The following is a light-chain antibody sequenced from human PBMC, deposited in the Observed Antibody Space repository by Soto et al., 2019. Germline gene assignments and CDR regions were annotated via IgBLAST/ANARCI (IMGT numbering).Light chain of an antibody. V-gene: IGLV1-51*01. CDR2: DNN. Sequence: QSVLTQPPSVSAAPGQKVTISCSGSSSSIGYNYVSSYQQLPGTAPKLLIYDNNKRPSGIPGRFSDSKSGTSATLGITGLQTGDEADYYCGTWDTSLSAHVFGTGTKLTVL. CDR1: SSSIGYNY. CDR3: GTWDTSLSAHV. J-gene: IGLJ1*01.